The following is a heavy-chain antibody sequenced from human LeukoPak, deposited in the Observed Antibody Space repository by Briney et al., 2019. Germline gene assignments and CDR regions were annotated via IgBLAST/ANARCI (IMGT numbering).Heavy chain of an antibody. J-gene: IGHJ5*02. D-gene: IGHD2-21*02. CDR1: GGTFSSYA. Sequence: GASVKVSCKASGGTFSSYAISWVRQAPGQGLEWMGGIIPIFGTANYAQKFQGRVTITADKSTSTAYMELSSLRSEDTAVYYCAGRVVTAISLRGDGTFDPWGQGTLVTVSS. V-gene: IGHV1-69*06. CDR2: IIPIFGTA. CDR3: AGRVVTAISLRGDGTFDP.